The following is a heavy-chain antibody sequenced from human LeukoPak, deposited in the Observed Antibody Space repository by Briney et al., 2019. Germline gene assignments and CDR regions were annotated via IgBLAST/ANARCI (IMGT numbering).Heavy chain of an antibody. D-gene: IGHD3-16*01. Sequence: PSETLSLTCTVSGGSISSYYWSWIRQPPGKGLEWIGYIYYSGSTHYNPSLKSRVIISVDTSKNQFSLKLSSVTAADTAVYYCARYDPGAFDIWGQGTMVTVSS. CDR1: GGSISSYY. CDR2: IYYSGST. V-gene: IGHV4-59*12. J-gene: IGHJ3*02. CDR3: ARYDPGAFDI.